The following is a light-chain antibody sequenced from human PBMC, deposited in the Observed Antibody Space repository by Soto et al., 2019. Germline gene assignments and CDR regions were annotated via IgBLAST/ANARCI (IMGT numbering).Light chain of an antibody. V-gene: IGKV1-39*01. CDR3: QQSYNIPIT. CDR2: AAS. J-gene: IGKJ5*01. CDR1: QSISTY. Sequence: DIQTTQSPPSLSASLGDGVTITFRASQSISTYLNWYQQKPGKAPKLLIYAASTLQSGVPSRFSGSGSGTDFTLIISSLQPEDFATFYCQQSYNIPITFGQGTRLEIK.